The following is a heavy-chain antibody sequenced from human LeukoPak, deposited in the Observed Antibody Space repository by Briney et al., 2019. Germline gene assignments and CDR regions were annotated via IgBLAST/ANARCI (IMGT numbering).Heavy chain of an antibody. J-gene: IGHJ6*03. V-gene: IGHV4-34*01. CDR1: SGSFSGYY. CDR3: ARVSRGAKRPCPGDNIVVVPAAKERYYYYYYMDV. Sequence: SETLSFTCAVYSGSFSGYYWSWIRQPPGKGLKWIGEINHSGSTNYNPSLKSRVTISVDTSKNQFSLKLSSVTAADTAVYYCARVSRGAKRPCPGDNIVVVPAAKERYYYYYYMDVWGKGTTVTVSS. D-gene: IGHD2-2*01. CDR2: INHSGST.